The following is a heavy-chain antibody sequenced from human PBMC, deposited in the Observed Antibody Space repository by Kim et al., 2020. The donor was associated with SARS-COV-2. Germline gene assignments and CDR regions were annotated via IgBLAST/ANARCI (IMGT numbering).Heavy chain of an antibody. CDR2: INTNTGNP. CDR1: GYTFTSYA. J-gene: IGHJ6*01. D-gene: IGHD6-19*01. V-gene: IGHV7-4-1*02. CDR3: ARTYSSCWYSSLLGSYYY. Sequence: ASVKVSCKASGYTFTSYAMNWVRQAPGQGLEWMGWINTNTGNPNYAQDFKGRVVFTLDTSISTAYLQLSSLEAEDTAVYYCARTYSSCWYSSLLGSYYY.